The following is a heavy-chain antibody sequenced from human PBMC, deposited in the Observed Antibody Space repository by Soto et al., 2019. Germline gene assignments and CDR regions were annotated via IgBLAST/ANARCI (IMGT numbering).Heavy chain of an antibody. Sequence: QVQLVQSGAEVKKPGSSVKVSCKASGGTFSSYSINWVRQAPGQGLEWMGEMSPIFGTANYAQKFQGRVTITADESTSTAYMELSSLRSEDTAVYYCARDGGRHSGGIDYWGQGTLVTVSS. D-gene: IGHD1-26*01. CDR1: GGTFSSYS. V-gene: IGHV1-69*01. CDR3: ARDGGRHSGGIDY. CDR2: MSPIFGTA. J-gene: IGHJ4*02.